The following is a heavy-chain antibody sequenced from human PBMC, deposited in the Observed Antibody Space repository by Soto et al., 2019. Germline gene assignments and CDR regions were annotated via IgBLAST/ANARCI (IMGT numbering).Heavy chain of an antibody. CDR1: GFTFSSYG. V-gene: IGHV3-33*01. D-gene: IGHD6-19*01. CDR3: GSGRYSGGSYYFDY. CDR2: IWYDGSNK. J-gene: IGHJ4*02. Sequence: QVQLVESGGGVVQPGRSLRLSCAASGFTFSSYGMHWVSKAPGKGLEWVAVIWYDGSNKYYADSVKGRFTIPRDNSKNTMQRHMKSVRVEDAAVYYCGSGRYSGGSYYFDYWGQGTLVTVSS.